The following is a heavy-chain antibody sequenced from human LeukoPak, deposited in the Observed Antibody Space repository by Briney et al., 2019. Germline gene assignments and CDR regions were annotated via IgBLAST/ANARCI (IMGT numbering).Heavy chain of an antibody. CDR1: GGAFSGYY. Sequence: SETLSLTCAVYGGAFSGYYWSWIRQPPGKGLEWIGEINHSGSTNYNPSLKSRVTISVDTSKNQFSLKLSSVPAADTAVYYCARYSSSEYFDYWGQGTLVTVSS. CDR3: ARYSSSEYFDY. D-gene: IGHD6-13*01. J-gene: IGHJ4*02. V-gene: IGHV4-34*01. CDR2: INHSGST.